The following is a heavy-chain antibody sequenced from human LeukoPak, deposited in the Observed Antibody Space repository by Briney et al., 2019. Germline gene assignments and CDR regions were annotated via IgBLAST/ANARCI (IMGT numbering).Heavy chain of an antibody. CDR1: GFTFGSYA. D-gene: IGHD2-15*01. V-gene: IGHV3-23*01. CDR3: AKTTTGYSSGRYPAWPIDY. Sequence: GESLRLSCAASGFTFGSYAMYWVRQAPGKGLEWVSGIFGSGGSAHYADSVKGRFTISRDNSKNTVYLQMDSLRAEDTAIYYCAKTTTGYSSGRYPAWPIDYWGQGTLVTVSS. J-gene: IGHJ4*02. CDR2: IFGSGGSA.